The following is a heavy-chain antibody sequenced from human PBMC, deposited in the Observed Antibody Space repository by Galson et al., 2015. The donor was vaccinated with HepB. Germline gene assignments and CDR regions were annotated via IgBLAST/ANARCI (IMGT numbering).Heavy chain of an antibody. CDR3: ARGLVGSSWYSLFDY. CDR1: GGSFSGYY. J-gene: IGHJ4*02. D-gene: IGHD6-13*01. CDR2: INHSGST. V-gene: IGHV4-34*01. Sequence: ETLSLTCAVYGGSFSGYYWSWIRQPPGKGLEWIGEINHSGSTNYNPSLKSRVTISVDTSKNQFSLKLSSVTAADTAVYYCARGLVGSSWYSLFDYWGQGTLVTVSS.